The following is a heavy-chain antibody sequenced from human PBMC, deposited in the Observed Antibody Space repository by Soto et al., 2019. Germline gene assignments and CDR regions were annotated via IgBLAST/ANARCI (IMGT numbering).Heavy chain of an antibody. J-gene: IGHJ4*02. D-gene: IGHD1-26*01. CDR2: IRGSGGST. CDR3: ATSGRELLNGLYFDY. Sequence: EVQLLESGGGLVQPGGSLRLSCAASGFTFSSYAMSWVRQAPGKGLEWVSAIRGSGGSTDYADSVKGRFTISRDNSKNTLFVQMNSLRAEDTAVYYCATSGRELLNGLYFDYWGQGTLVTVSS. V-gene: IGHV3-23*01. CDR1: GFTFSSYA.